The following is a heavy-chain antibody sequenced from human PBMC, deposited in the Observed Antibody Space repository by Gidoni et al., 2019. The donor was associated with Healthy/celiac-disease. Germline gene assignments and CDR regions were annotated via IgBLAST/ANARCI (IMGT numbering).Heavy chain of an antibody. J-gene: IGHJ4*02. V-gene: IGHV3-49*04. CDR2: IRSKAYGGTT. CDR3: TRDLDY. CDR1: GFTFGDYA. Sequence: EVQLVASGGGLVQPGRSLRLSCTASGFTFGDYAMSWVRQAPGKGLEWVGFIRSKAYGGTTEYAASVKGRFTISRDDSKSIAYLQMNSLKTEDTAVYYCTRDLDYWGQGTLVTVSS.